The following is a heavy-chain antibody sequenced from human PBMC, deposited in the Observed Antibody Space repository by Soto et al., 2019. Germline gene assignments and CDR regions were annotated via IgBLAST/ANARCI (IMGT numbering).Heavy chain of an antibody. Sequence: QVQLVQSETEVAEPGASVRLSCKTSGYTFSTYGLSWVRQAPGQGLEWMGWTVAISESTMYAQKFQGRVTVTTDRSNHTGYLELSRLTSDDTALYYCARVAGYGSGSRHFDNWGQGTLVTVSS. J-gene: IGHJ4*02. CDR1: GYTFSTYG. CDR3: ARVAGYGSGSRHFDN. V-gene: IGHV1-18*01. CDR2: TVAISEST. D-gene: IGHD3-10*01.